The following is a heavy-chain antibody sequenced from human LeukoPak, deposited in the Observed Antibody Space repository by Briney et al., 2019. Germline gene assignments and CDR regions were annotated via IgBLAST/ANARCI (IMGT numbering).Heavy chain of an antibody. CDR3: ARVRRWLQLRNYFDY. CDR1: GGSFSGYY. Sequence: NPSETLSLTCAVYGGSFSGYYWSWIRQPPGKGLEWIGEINHSGSTNYNPSLKSRVTISVDTSKNQFSLKLSSVTAADTAVYYCARVRRWLQLRNYFDYWGQGTLVTVSS. D-gene: IGHD5-24*01. J-gene: IGHJ4*02. CDR2: INHSGST. V-gene: IGHV4-34*01.